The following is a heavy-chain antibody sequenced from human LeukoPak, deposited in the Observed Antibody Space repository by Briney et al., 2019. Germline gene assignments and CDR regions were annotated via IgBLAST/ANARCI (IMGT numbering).Heavy chain of an antibody. CDR3: AKTLGYNYGYVEN. D-gene: IGHD5-18*01. V-gene: IGHV3-74*01. CDR2: INSDGSTI. CDR1: GFTFSTSW. Sequence: PGGSLRLSCAASGFTFSTSWMHWVRQAPGKGLVWVSRINSDGSTINYADSVKGRFTISRDNAKNTLYLQMNSLRAEDTAVYYCAKTLGYNYGYVENWGQGTLVTVSS. J-gene: IGHJ4*02.